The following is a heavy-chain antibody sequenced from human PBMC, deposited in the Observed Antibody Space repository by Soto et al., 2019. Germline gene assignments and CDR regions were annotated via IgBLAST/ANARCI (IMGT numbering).Heavy chain of an antibody. J-gene: IGHJ4*02. CDR1: GGSFSGYY. CDR3: ERGPTYYYGSERELDY. V-gene: IGHV4-34*01. Sequence: QVQLQQWGAGLLKPSETLSLTCAVYGGSFSGYYWSWIRQPPGKGLEWIGEINHSGSTNYNPSLKSAVTIALDTSKNQFSLKLSTVTAADTAVYYCERGPTYYYGSERELDYWGQGTLVTVSS. CDR2: INHSGST. D-gene: IGHD3-10*01.